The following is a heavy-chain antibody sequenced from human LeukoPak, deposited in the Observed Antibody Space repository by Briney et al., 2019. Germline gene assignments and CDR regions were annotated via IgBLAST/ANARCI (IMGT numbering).Heavy chain of an antibody. CDR2: ISSSDNTI. CDR3: ARVHRGYSYGRLDY. CDR1: GFAFSDYS. J-gene: IGHJ4*02. Sequence: GGSLGLSCAASGFAFSDYSMNWVRQAPGKGLEWVSYISSSDNTIHYADSVKGRFTISRDNAKNSLYLEMNSLRDEDTAVYYCARVHRGYSYGRLDYWGQGTLVTVSS. D-gene: IGHD5-18*01. V-gene: IGHV3-48*02.